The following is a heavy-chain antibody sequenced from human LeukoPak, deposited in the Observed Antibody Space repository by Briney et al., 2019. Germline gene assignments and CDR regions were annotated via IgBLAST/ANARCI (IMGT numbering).Heavy chain of an antibody. CDR1: GFTFSSYA. CDR3: ASGSSPGVGAFDI. J-gene: IGHJ3*02. CDR2: IKQDGSEK. Sequence: GGSLRLSCAASGFTFSSYAMHWVRQAPGKGLEWVANIKQDGSEKYYVDSVKGRFTISRDNAKNSLYLQMNSLRAEDTAVYYCASGSSPGVGAFDIWGQGTMVTVSS. D-gene: IGHD1-26*01. V-gene: IGHV3-7*01.